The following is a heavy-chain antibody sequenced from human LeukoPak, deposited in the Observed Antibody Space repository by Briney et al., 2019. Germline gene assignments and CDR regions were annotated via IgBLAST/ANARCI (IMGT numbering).Heavy chain of an antibody. Sequence: GGSLRLSCAASGSTFSNFAMSWVRQAPGKGLEWVSGISGSGGSTYYADSVKGRFTISRDNSKNTLFLQMNSLRAEDTAVYYCAKTPVGRPYYYFGMDVWGQGSTVTVSS. J-gene: IGHJ6*02. D-gene: IGHD2-15*01. CDR1: GSTFSNFA. V-gene: IGHV3-23*01. CDR3: AKTPVGRPYYYFGMDV. CDR2: ISGSGGST.